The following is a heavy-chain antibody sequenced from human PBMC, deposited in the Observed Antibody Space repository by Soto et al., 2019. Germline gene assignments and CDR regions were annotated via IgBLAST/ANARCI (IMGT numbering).Heavy chain of an antibody. J-gene: IGHJ4*03. CDR1: GDSISSGSY. D-gene: IGHD6-19*01. CDR3: ARVQVMVVAGSTFDY. V-gene: IGHV4-38-2*02. CDR2: IYHGGTT. Sequence: SETLSLTCTVSGDSISSGSYWGWIRQPPGEGPEWIASIYHGGTTFYNPSLKSRISISVDTSKNQFSLRLTSVTAADTATYYCARVQVMVVAGSTFDYWGPGTLVTVSS.